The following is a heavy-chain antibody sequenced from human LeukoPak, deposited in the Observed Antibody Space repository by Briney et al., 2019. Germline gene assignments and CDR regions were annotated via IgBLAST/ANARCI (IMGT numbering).Heavy chain of an antibody. CDR2: IYTSGST. CDR1: GGSISSYY. CDR3: ACDYYDSSGYEEYFQR. D-gene: IGHD3-22*01. Sequence: SETLSLTCTVSGGSISSYYWSWIRQPAGKGLEWIGRIYTSGSTNYNPSLKSRVTMSVDTSKNQFSLKLSSVTAADTAVYYCACDYYDSSGYEEYFQRWGQGTLVTVSS. J-gene: IGHJ1*01. V-gene: IGHV4-4*07.